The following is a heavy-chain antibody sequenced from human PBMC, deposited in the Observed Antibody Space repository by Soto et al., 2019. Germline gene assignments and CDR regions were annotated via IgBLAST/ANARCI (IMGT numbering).Heavy chain of an antibody. CDR2: ISSSSSYI. V-gene: IGHV3-21*01. Sequence: PGGSLRLSCAASGFTFSSYSMNWVRQAPGKGLEWVSSISSSSSYIYYADSVKGRFTISRDNAKNSLYLQMNSLRAEDTAVYYCARNDYYDSSGYSLDYWGQGTLVTVSS. J-gene: IGHJ4*02. D-gene: IGHD3-22*01. CDR3: ARNDYYDSSGYSLDY. CDR1: GFTFSSYS.